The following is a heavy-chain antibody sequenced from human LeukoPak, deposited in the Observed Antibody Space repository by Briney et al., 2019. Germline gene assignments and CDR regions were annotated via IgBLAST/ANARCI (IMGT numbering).Heavy chain of an antibody. V-gene: IGHV4-4*07. CDR2: IYTSGST. CDR3: ARGGDSSGYYYEYYFDY. Sequence: SETLSLTCTVSGGSISSYYWSWIRQPAGKGLEWIGRIYTSGSTNYNPSLKSRVTMSVDTSKNQFSLKLSSVTAADTAVYYCARGGDSSGYYYEYYFDYWGQGTLVSVSS. D-gene: IGHD3-22*01. J-gene: IGHJ4*02. CDR1: GGSISSYY.